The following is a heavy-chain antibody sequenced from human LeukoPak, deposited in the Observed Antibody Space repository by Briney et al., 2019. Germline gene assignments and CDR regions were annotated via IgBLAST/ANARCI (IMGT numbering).Heavy chain of an antibody. CDR3: ARLTLSANDWCYDY. CDR1: GFTFSAYW. V-gene: IGHV3-7*01. J-gene: IGHJ4*02. D-gene: IGHD5-12*01. Sequence: GGSLRLSCAASGFTFSAYWMRWVRQATGKGLEWVASIEEDGSEKYYVDSVKGRFTISRDNAKNSLYLQMNSLRAEDTAVYYCARLTLSANDWCYDYWGQGTLVTVSS. CDR2: IEEDGSEK.